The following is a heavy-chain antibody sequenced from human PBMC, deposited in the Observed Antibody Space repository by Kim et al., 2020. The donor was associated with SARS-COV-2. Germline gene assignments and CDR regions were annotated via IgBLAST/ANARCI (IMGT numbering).Heavy chain of an antibody. D-gene: IGHD1-26*01. CDR1: GFTFSSFG. CDR2: IWYDGSNK. V-gene: IGHV3-33*01. CDR3: ARDIPVGTMSYGMDA. J-gene: IGHJ6*04. Sequence: VGSLRLSCAASGFTFSSFGMHWVRQAPGKGLEWVAVIWYDGSNKYYADSVKGRFTISRDSSKNTLYLQMNSLRAEDTAVYYCARDIPVGTMSYGMDAWG.